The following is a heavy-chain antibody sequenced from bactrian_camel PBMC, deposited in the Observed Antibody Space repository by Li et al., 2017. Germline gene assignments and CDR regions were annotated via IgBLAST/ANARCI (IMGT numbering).Heavy chain of an antibody. V-gene: IGHV3S53*01. J-gene: IGHJ4*01. CDR3: AAGTGPTGAKVWGGCWYNH. D-gene: IGHD2*01. Sequence: HVQLVESGGGSAQAGGSLELTCTVSGVISTACAMAWYRQAPGKERELIANITKDGITSYRDSVKGRFTISLDNTEKTLTLQMNNLKPEDSAMYFCAAGTGPTGAKVWGGCWYNHWGQGTQVTVS. CDR2: ITKDGIT. CDR1: GVISTACA.